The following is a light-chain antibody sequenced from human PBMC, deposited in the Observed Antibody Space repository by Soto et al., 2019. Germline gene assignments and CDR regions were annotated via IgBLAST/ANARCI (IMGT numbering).Light chain of an antibody. V-gene: IGKV3-11*01. Sequence: EIVLTQSPATLSLSPGERATLSCRASQSVGSSLAWYQQNPGQAPRLFIYDASNRATGIPARFRGSGSGTDFTLTISRLEPEDFAVYYCQQYGSGSPWTFGQGTKVDIK. J-gene: IGKJ1*01. CDR1: QSVGSS. CDR3: QQYGSGSPWT. CDR2: DAS.